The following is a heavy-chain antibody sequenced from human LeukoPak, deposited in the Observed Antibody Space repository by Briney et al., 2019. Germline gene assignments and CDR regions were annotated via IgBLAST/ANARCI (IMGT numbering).Heavy chain of an antibody. CDR1: GFTFSSYA. CDR3: AKAYYGDYGAFDI. Sequence: GGSLRLSCAASGFTFSSYAMSWVRQAPGKGLEWVSDISGSGGSTYYADSVKGRFTISRDNTKNTLYLQMNSLGADDAAVYYFAKAYYGDYGAFDIGSEGIMLTVSS. D-gene: IGHD4-17*01. V-gene: IGHV3-23*01. J-gene: IGHJ3*02. CDR2: ISGSGGST.